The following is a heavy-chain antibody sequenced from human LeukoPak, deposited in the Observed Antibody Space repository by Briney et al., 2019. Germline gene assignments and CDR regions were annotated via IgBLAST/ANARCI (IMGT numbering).Heavy chain of an antibody. CDR1: GASVSGSPYY. V-gene: IGHV4-39*05. J-gene: IGHJ4*02. Sequence: PSETPSLTCTVSGASVSGSPYYWGWIRQPPGKGLEWIGSIYSSGSTYYNASLQSRVTISIETSKTQISLRLNSVTAADTAIYYCAKSGGYGLIDYWGQGTLVTVSS. D-gene: IGHD1-26*01. CDR2: IYSSGST. CDR3: AKSGGYGLIDY.